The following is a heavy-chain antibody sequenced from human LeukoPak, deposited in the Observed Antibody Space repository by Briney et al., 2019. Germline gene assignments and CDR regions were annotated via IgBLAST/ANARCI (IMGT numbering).Heavy chain of an antibody. D-gene: IGHD3-3*01. V-gene: IGHV3-15*01. CDR3: ARGIDEWLYLNY. CDR1: GFTFSDAW. CDR2: IKSKTDGGTI. J-gene: IGHJ4*02. Sequence: GGSLRLSCAASGFTFSDAWMSWVRQAPGKGLEWVGRIKSKTDGGTIDYAAPVKGRFTISRDDSKNTLYLQMNSLRSEDTAVYYCARGIDEWLYLNYWGQGALVTVSS.